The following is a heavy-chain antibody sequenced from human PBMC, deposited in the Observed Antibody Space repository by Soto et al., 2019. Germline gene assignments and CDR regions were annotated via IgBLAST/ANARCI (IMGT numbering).Heavy chain of an antibody. CDR1: GGSFSGYY. Sequence: SETLSLTCAVYGGSFSGYYWSWIRQPPGKGLEWIGEINHSGSTNYNPSLKSRVTISVDTSKNQFSLKLSSVTAADTAVYYCARVYCGGDCNKRYFDYWGQGTLVTVSS. V-gene: IGHV4-34*01. CDR2: INHSGST. J-gene: IGHJ4*02. D-gene: IGHD2-21*02. CDR3: ARVYCGGDCNKRYFDY.